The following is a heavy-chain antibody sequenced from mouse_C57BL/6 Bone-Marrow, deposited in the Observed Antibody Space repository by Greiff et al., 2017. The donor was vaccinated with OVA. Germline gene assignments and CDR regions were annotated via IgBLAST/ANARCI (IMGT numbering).Heavy chain of an antibody. V-gene: IGHV1-15*01. D-gene: IGHD2-3*01. CDR2: IAPETGGS. J-gene: IGHJ2*01. Sequence: VQLEQSGAEMVRPEGEVTQYCTASGSNETDYDMHWVKQTPVHGLEWIGAIAPETGGSAYNQKFKGKAILTADKSSSTAYMELRSLTSEDSAVYYCTRILIYDGYFSFDYWGQGTTLTVSS. CDR1: GSNETDYD. CDR3: TRILIYDGYFSFDY.